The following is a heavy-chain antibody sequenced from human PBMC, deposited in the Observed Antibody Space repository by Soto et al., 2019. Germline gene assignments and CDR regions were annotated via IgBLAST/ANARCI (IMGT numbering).Heavy chain of an antibody. V-gene: IGHV1-3*01. CDR1: GYTFTNYV. CDR3: ARDRDYDFWSGYLYYFDY. Sequence: ASVKVSCKASGYTFTNYVMHWVRQAPGQRLEWMGWINAGNGNTKYSQKFQGRVTITRDTSASTAYKELSSLRSEDTAVFYCARDRDYDFWSGYLYYFDYWGQGTLVTVSS. CDR2: INAGNGNT. J-gene: IGHJ4*02. D-gene: IGHD3-3*01.